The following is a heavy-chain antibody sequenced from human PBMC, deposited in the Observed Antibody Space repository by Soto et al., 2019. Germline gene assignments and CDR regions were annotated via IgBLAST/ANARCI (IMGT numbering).Heavy chain of an antibody. Sequence: GESLKISCKGSGYGFTSYWIGWVRQMPGKGLEWMGIIYPGDSDTRYSPSFQGQVTISADKSISTAYLQWSSLKASDTAMYYCARHRGIAAADPYYYDYSDMYAWGQGTTLTVSS. CDR3: ARHRGIAAADPYYYDYSDMYA. CDR2: IYPGDSDT. CDR1: GYGFTSYW. D-gene: IGHD6-13*01. J-gene: IGHJ6*02. V-gene: IGHV5-51*01.